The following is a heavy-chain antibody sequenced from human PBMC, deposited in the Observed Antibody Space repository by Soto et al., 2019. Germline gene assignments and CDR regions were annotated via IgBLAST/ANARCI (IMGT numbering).Heavy chain of an antibody. Sequence: SETLSLTCTVSGGSISSGRYYWGWIRQPPGKGLEWIGTIYYSGSTYYNPSLKSRVTISVDRSKNQFSLKLSSVTAADTAVYYCARAVAAAGVAYYFDYWGQGTLVTVSS. CDR1: GGSISSGRYY. J-gene: IGHJ4*02. CDR3: ARAVAAAGVAYYFDY. V-gene: IGHV4-39*07. CDR2: IYYSGST. D-gene: IGHD6-13*01.